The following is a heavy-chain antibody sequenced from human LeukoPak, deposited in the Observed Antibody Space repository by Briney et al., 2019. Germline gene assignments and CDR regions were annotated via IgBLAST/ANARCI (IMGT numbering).Heavy chain of an antibody. CDR1: GCTFTTYG. CDR2: ISAYNGNT. J-gene: IGHJ4*02. CDR3: ARDHSSSGQLFDY. V-gene: IGHV1-18*01. D-gene: IGHD6-13*01. Sequence: ASVKVSCKASGCTFTTYGFSWVRQAPGQGLEWMGWISAYNGNTNYAQKLQGRLTLTTDTSTSTANMELRSLRSDDTAVYYCARDHSSSGQLFDYWGQGTLVTVSS.